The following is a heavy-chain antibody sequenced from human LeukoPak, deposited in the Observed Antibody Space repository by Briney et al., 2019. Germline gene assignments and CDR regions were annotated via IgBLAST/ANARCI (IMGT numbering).Heavy chain of an antibody. CDR3: ARTSVTTVFDL. Sequence: GASVKVSCKASGYTFTRHYINWVRQAPGQGLEWMGLINPNGGFTTYAEKFQGRVALTSDTSTSTVYMEVSGLRSEDTAVYYCARTSVTTVFDLWGQGTLVSVSS. V-gene: IGHV1-46*01. CDR2: INPNGGFT. J-gene: IGHJ4*02. D-gene: IGHD4-17*01. CDR1: GYTFTRHY.